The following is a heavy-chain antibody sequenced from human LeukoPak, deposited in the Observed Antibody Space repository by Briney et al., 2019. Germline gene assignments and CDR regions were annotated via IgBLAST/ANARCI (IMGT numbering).Heavy chain of an antibody. Sequence: ASVKVSCKASKYTFTSDDIHWVRQATGQGLEWMGWVNTHIGNTGYAQKFQGRITMTSNTSISTAYLELRSLRSEDTAIYYCAIPLSTVTSFDFWGQGTLVTVSS. V-gene: IGHV1-8*01. D-gene: IGHD4-17*01. CDR1: KYTFTSDD. CDR2: VNTHIGNT. CDR3: AIPLSTVTSFDF. J-gene: IGHJ4*02.